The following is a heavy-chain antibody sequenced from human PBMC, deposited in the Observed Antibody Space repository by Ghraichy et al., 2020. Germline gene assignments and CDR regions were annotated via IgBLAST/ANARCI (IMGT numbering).Heavy chain of an antibody. D-gene: IGHD2-15*01. V-gene: IGHV3-21*06. J-gene: IGHJ4*02. CDR3: ATKSSGIYCTGGTWYPFDY. CDR2: IRISSSYI. Sequence: GGSLRLSCAASGFSLSGNTMNWFCQAPGRGLEWVASIRISSSYIYYGDSVKGRFTISRDNAKSSLYLQMNSLRAEDTAVYYDATKSSGIYCTGGTWYPFDYWGQRTLVTDAS. CDR1: GFSLSGNT.